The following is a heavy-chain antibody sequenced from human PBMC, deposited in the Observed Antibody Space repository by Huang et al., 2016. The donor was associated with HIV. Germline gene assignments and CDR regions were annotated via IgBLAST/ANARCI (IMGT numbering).Heavy chain of an antibody. D-gene: IGHD6-25*01. V-gene: IGHV2-5*01. CDR1: GFSLTTTGVG. Sequence: QITLRESGPALVKPTQTLTLTCTFSGFSLTTTGVGVGWIRQPPGQALEWLAFISANGDGRYSPALSSRRTSTKDTTKNQVVLTMTNMDPVDTATYYCAHSTDASAATFYFDFWGQGTLVAVSS. CDR3: AHSTDASAATFYFDF. J-gene: IGHJ4*02. CDR2: ISANGDG.